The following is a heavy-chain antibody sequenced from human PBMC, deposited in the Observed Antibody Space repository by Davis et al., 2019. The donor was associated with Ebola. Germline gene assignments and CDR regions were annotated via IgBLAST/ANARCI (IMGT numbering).Heavy chain of an antibody. Sequence: ASVKVSCKASGYTFTNYGITWVRQAPGQGLEWMGWINPHNGNTNYAQNVQGRVTMTTDTSTSTAYMEVGSLRSDDTAVYYCAREGYCSGGSCYHFDYWGQGTLVTVSS. CDR2: INPHNGNT. V-gene: IGHV1-18*04. D-gene: IGHD2-15*01. CDR1: GYTFTNYG. CDR3: AREGYCSGGSCYHFDY. J-gene: IGHJ4*02.